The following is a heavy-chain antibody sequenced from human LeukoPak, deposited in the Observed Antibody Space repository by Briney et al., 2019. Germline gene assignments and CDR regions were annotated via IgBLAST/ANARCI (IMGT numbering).Heavy chain of an antibody. Sequence: SETLSLTCTVSGGSISSYYWSWLRQPPGKGLEWIGYIYYSGSTNYNPSLKSRVTISVDTSKNQFSLKLSSVTAADTAVYYCARAREEWLLSFDPWGQGTLVTVSS. CDR1: GGSISSYY. D-gene: IGHD3-3*01. V-gene: IGHV4-59*01. CDR2: IYYSGST. J-gene: IGHJ5*02. CDR3: ARAREEWLLSFDP.